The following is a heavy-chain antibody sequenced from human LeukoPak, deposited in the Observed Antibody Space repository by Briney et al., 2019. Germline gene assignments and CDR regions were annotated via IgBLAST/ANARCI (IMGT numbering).Heavy chain of an antibody. Sequence: ASVKVSCKASGYTLTDNHLYLVRQAPGQGLEWMGWVDPNSGVTNFAQNFQGRLTMTTDTSISTAYKELSRLTSDDTTVYYCARELGINAFDVWGQGTLVTVFS. D-gene: IGHD7-27*01. CDR1: GYTLTDNH. V-gene: IGHV1-2*02. CDR3: ARELGINAFDV. CDR2: VDPNSGVT. J-gene: IGHJ3*01.